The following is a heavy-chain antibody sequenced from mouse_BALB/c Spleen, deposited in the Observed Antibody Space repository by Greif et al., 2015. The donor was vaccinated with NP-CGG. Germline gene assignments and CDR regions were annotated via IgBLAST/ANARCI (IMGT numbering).Heavy chain of an antibody. Sequence: VQLQQSGAELVRPGALVKLSCKASGFNIKDYYMHWVKQRPEQGLEWIGWIDPENGNTIYDPKFQGKASITADTSSNTAYLQLSSLTSEDTAVYYCTRSEGYWYFDVWGAGTTVTVSS. CDR2: IDPENGNT. J-gene: IGHJ1*01. CDR3: TRSEGYWYFDV. CDR1: GFNIKDYY. V-gene: IGHV14-1*02.